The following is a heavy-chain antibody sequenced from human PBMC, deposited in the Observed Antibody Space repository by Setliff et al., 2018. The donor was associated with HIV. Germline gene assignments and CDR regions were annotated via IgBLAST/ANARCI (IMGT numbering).Heavy chain of an antibody. CDR2: IYASGNT. J-gene: IGHJ3*02. D-gene: IGHD2-2*01. V-gene: IGHV4-61*02. CDR1: GGSITSTSYY. CDR3: ARESSEVPAFLFDI. Sequence: SETLSLTCTVSGGSITSTSYYWTWVRPPAGKGLEWIGRIYASGNTNYNPSLKSRVTMSVDTSKNQFSLRLNLVTAADTAVYFCARESSEVPAFLFDIWGQGNMVTVSS.